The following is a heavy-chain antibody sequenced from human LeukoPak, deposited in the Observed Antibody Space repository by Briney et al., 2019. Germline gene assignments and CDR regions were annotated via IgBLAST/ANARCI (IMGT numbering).Heavy chain of an antibody. Sequence: ASVQVSCKASGYTFTSYGISWVRQAPGQGLEWMGWISAYNGNTKYAQKLQGRVTMTTDTSTSTAYMELRSLRSDDTAVYYCATLPDGYCTSTSCLYYWGQGTLVTVSS. V-gene: IGHV1-18*01. CDR3: ATLPDGYCTSTSCLYY. CDR1: GYTFTSYG. CDR2: ISAYNGNT. D-gene: IGHD2-2*01. J-gene: IGHJ4*02.